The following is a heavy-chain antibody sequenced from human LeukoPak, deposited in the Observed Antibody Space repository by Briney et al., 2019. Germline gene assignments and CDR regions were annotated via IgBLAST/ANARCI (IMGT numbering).Heavy chain of an antibody. CDR3: AHSASSGWYEAYFDY. Sequence: SGPTLVKPTQTLTLTCTFSGFSLSTNGVAVGWIRQPPGKALEWLALIYWDDDKRYSPSLKSRLTITKDTSKNQVVLTMTNMDPVDTATYYCAHSASSGWYEAYFDYWGQGTLVTVSS. J-gene: IGHJ4*02. CDR2: IYWDDDK. D-gene: IGHD6-19*01. V-gene: IGHV2-5*02. CDR1: GFSLSTNGVA.